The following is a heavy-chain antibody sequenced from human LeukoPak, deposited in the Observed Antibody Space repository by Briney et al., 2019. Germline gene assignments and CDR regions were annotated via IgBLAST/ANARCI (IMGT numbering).Heavy chain of an antibody. CDR1: GFTFDDYA. D-gene: IGHD3-10*01. Sequence: GRSLRLSCAASGFTFDDYAMHWVRQAPGKGLEWVSGISWNSGSIGYADSVKGRFTISRDNAKNSLYLQMNSLRAEDTALYYCAKGSGLSYYYYMDVWGKGTTVTVSS. CDR3: AKGSGLSYYYYMDV. J-gene: IGHJ6*03. V-gene: IGHV3-9*01. CDR2: ISWNSGSI.